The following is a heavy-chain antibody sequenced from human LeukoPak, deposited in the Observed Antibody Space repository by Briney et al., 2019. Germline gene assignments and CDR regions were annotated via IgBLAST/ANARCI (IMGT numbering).Heavy chain of an antibody. D-gene: IGHD6-19*01. J-gene: IGHJ4*02. CDR2: ISNDGSNK. CDR3: AKDRGSGYLDY. V-gene: IGHV3-30*18. Sequence: GGSLRLSCTASGFTFSSYGMHWVRQAPGKGLEWVAVISNDGSNKFYADSEKGRFTISRDNSKNTLYLQMNSLRAEDTAVYYCAKDRGSGYLDYWGQGTLVTVSS. CDR1: GFTFSSYG.